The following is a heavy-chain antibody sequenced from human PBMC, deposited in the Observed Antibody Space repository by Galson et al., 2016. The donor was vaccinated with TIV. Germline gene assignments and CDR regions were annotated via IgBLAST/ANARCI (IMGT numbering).Heavy chain of an antibody. D-gene: IGHD2-21*01. V-gene: IGHV1-3*01. J-gene: IGHJ4*02. CDR2: INGGNGNT. Sequence: SVKVSCKASGYTFSIYAMHWVRQAPGQSLEWMGRINGGNGNTKYSQRFQGRVTTTSDTSASTAYMELSSLRSEDSAVYYCARPPYCGGDCYKYDSWGQGTLVTVSS. CDR3: ARPPYCGGDCYKYDS. CDR1: GYTFSIYA.